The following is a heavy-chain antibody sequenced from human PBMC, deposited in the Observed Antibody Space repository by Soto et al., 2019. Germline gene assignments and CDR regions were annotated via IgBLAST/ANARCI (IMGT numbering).Heavy chain of an antibody. CDR3: ARRYYGGNYWYFDL. CDR2: IHYSGST. V-gene: IGHV4-59*08. Sequence: QVQLQESGPGLVKPSETLSLTCTVSGGSISSHYWSWIRQSPEKGLEWIGYIHYSGSTNYNPSLKSRVTISVDTSKNQVSLKLSPVTAADTAFYYCARRYYGGNYWYFDLWGRGTLVTVSS. CDR1: GGSISSHY. J-gene: IGHJ2*01. D-gene: IGHD4-17*01.